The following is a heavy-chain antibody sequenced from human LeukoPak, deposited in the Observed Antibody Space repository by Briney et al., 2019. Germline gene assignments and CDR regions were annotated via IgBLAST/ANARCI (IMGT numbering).Heavy chain of an antibody. J-gene: IGHJ3*02. V-gene: IGHV4-34*01. CDR1: GGSFSGYY. CDR2: INHSRST. Sequence: PSETLSLTCAVYGGSFSGYYWSWLRQPPGKGLEWIGEINHSRSTNYNPSLKSQVTISVDTSKNQFSLELSCVTAADTAVYYCARIYGSGNYDAFDIGGQGTMVTVSS. CDR3: ARIYGSGNYDAFDI. D-gene: IGHD3-10*01.